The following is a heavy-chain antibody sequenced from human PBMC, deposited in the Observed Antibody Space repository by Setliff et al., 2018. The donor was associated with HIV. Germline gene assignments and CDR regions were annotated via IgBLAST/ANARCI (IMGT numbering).Heavy chain of an antibody. J-gene: IGHJ4*02. D-gene: IGHD5-12*01. V-gene: IGHV4-39*01. CDR1: GGSINSRDYS. CDR2: IHHSGNT. CDR3: ARHGVIWERLRPLLYFDS. Sequence: PSETLSLTCTVSGGSINSRDYSWGWIRQPPGKGLEWIASIHHSGNTYHNPSLKSRVTMSVDTSIRQFSLKLSSVTAADTAVYYCARHGVIWERLRPLLYFDSWGQGALVTVSS.